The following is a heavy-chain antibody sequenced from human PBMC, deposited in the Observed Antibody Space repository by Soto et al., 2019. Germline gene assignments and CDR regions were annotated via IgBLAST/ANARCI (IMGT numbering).Heavy chain of an antibody. CDR2: ISNSSRYI. Sequence: EVQLVESGGGLVKPGGSLRLFCAASVVTFSSYSMNWVRQAPGKGLEWVSSISNSSRYISYADSVKGRFTISRDNAKNSLYLQKNSLRAEDTAVYYCARTTSDSWYYFDYWGQGTLVTVSS. J-gene: IGHJ4*02. V-gene: IGHV3-21*01. CDR1: VVTFSSYS. D-gene: IGHD4-4*01. CDR3: ARTTSDSWYYFDY.